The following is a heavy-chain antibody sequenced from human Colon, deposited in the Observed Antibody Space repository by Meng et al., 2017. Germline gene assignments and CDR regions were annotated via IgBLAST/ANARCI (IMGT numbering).Heavy chain of an antibody. J-gene: IGHJ4*02. CDR2: IYASGNT. Sequence: SETLSLTCTVSGGSINSGSYYWSWIRQPAGEGLEWVGRIYASGNTNYNPSLKSRVTMSLDTSNHQFSLRLTSVTAADTAVYYCARTDTSASYHYFDYWGQGTLVTVSS. CDR1: GGSINSGSYY. CDR3: ARTDTSASYHYFDY. D-gene: IGHD3-22*01. V-gene: IGHV4-61*02.